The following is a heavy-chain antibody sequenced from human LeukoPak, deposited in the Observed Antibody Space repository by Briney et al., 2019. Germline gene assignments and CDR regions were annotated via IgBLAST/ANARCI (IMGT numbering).Heavy chain of an antibody. CDR1: GYTFTGYY. Sequence: ASVKVSCKASGYTFTGYYMHWVRQAPGQGLEWMGWINPNSGGTNYAQKFRGRVTMTRDTSISTAYMELSRLRSDDTAVYYCARDCELRYFDWLGYYYYMDVWGKGTTVTVSS. D-gene: IGHD3-9*01. CDR3: ARDCELRYFDWLGYYYYMDV. V-gene: IGHV1-2*02. J-gene: IGHJ6*03. CDR2: INPNSGGT.